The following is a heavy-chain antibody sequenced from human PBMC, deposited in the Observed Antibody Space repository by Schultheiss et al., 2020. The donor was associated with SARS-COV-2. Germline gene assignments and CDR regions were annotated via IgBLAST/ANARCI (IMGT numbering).Heavy chain of an antibody. D-gene: IGHD1-20*01. CDR3: ARAQSGNWNVDY. CDR1: GYTFTSYG. CDR2: ISAYNGNT. J-gene: IGHJ4*02. Sequence: ASVKVSCKASGYTFTSYGISWVRQAPGQGLEWMGWISAYNGNTNYAQKLQGRVTMTTDTSTSTAYMELSSLRSEDTAVYYCARAQSGNWNVDYWGQGTLVTVAS. V-gene: IGHV1-18*01.